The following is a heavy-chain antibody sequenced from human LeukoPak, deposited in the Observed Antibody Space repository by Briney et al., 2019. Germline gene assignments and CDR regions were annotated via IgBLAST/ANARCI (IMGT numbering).Heavy chain of an antibody. CDR1: GIAFSNSI. J-gene: IGHJ4*02. CDR3: AREKFLEWYAVAGTFGYFDY. CDR2: MSYDGFSK. D-gene: IGHD6-19*01. V-gene: IGHV3-30*04. Sequence: GGSLRLSCVASGIAFSNSIMHWVRQAPGKGLEWVSAMSYDGFSKYYADSMKGRLTISRDDSKNTVYLQMKSLRPEDTAVYYCAREKFLEWYAVAGTFGYFDYWGQGTLVTVSS.